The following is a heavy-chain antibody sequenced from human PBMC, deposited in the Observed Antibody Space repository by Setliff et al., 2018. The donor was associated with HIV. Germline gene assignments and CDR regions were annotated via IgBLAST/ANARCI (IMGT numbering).Heavy chain of an antibody. CDR1: GFTFSSYS. D-gene: IGHD3-22*01. CDR2: ISSSSSYI. J-gene: IGHJ3*02. V-gene: IGHV3-21*01. Sequence: LRLSCAASGFTFSSYSMNWVRQAPGKGLEWVSSISSSSSYIYYADSVKGRFTISRDNAKNSLYLQMNSLRAEDTAVYYCALAHYYDSSGYDPDAFDIWGQGTMVTVSS. CDR3: ALAHYYDSSGYDPDAFDI.